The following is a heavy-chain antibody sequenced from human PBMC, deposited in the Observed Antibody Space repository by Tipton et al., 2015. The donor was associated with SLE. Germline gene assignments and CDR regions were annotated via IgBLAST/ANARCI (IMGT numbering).Heavy chain of an antibody. Sequence: SLRLSCAASGFTFNSQGIHWVRQPPGKGLEWVTVIGYDGSNKQFADSVKGRFSISRDNSKNTLYLQMNSLRAEDTAVYYCARGSSVSTVLDLWGPGTMVTVSS. CDR2: IGYDGSNK. D-gene: IGHD2-8*02. CDR1: GFTFNSQG. J-gene: IGHJ3*01. CDR3: ARGSSVSTVLDL. V-gene: IGHV3-33*01.